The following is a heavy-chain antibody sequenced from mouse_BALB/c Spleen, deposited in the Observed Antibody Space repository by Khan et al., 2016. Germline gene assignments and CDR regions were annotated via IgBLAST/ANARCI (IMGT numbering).Heavy chain of an antibody. CDR1: GFSLTTYG. D-gene: IGHD2-1*01. Sequence: VQLQESGPGLVAPSQSLSITCTVSGFSLTTYGVHWIRQPPGKGLEWLGVIWAGGSTNYNSALMSRLSITKDNSKSQVFLKMNSLQTDDTAMYYCVRGYGNYVSYAMDYWGQGTSVTVSS. CDR2: IWAGGST. CDR3: VRGYGNYVSYAMDY. J-gene: IGHJ4*01. V-gene: IGHV2-9*02.